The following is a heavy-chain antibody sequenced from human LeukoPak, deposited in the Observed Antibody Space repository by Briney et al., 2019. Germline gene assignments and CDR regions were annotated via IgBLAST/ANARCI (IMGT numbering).Heavy chain of an antibody. CDR1: GGPISNYY. V-gene: IGHV4-59*01. CDR3: ARALSLKAAFDL. Sequence: WETLSLTCTVSGGPISNYYWSWIRQPPGKGLEWIGYIHYSGSTIYNPSLKSRVTISKDTTNNHFSLSVTSVTAADTAVYYCARALSLKAAFDLWGQGSMVTVSS. J-gene: IGHJ3*01. CDR2: IHYSGST.